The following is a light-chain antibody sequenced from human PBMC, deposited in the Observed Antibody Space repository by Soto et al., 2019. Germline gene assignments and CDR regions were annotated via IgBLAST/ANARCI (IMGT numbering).Light chain of an antibody. J-gene: IGKJ1*01. CDR1: QNIERW. CDR3: QQYNGYSRT. V-gene: IGKV1-5*01. CDR2: DVS. Sequence: DIHMTQSPSTVSASVGDRAIITCRASQNIERWQAWYQQKPGKAPQLLLYDVSSLQRGVPSRFSGSGSATEFTLTISSMQPDDFATFYCQQYNGYSRTFGQGTKVDIK.